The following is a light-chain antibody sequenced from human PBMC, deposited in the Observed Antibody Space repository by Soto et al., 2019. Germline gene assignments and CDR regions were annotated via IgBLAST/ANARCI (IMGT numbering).Light chain of an antibody. CDR2: AAS. Sequence: DIQISQSPSSLSASVGDRVTIPCRASQSISSYLNWYQQKPGKAPKLLIYAASSLQSGVPSRFSGSGSGTDFTLTISCLQSEDFATYYCQQYYSYPLTFGGGTKVDI. CDR3: QQYYSYPLT. J-gene: IGKJ4*01. CDR1: QSISSY. V-gene: IGKV1-39*01.